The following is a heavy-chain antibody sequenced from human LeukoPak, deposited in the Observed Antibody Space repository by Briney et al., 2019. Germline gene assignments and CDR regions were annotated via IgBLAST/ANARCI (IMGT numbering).Heavy chain of an antibody. Sequence: SVKVSCKASGGTFSSYAISWVRQAPGQGLGWMGGIIPIFGTANYAQKFQGRVTITADESTSTAYMELSSLRSEDTAVYYCARAPPSYYDSSGYHDYWGQGTLVTVSS. CDR2: IIPIFGTA. CDR1: GGTFSSYA. D-gene: IGHD3-22*01. CDR3: ARAPPSYYDSSGYHDY. V-gene: IGHV1-69*13. J-gene: IGHJ4*02.